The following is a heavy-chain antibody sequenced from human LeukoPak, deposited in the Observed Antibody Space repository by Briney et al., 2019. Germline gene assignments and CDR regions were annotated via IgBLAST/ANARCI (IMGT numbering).Heavy chain of an antibody. CDR1: GGSISSSSDY. CDR2: IYYSGST. Sequence: SETLSLTCTVSGGSISSSSDYWGWIRQPPGKGLEWIGSIYYSGSTYYNPSLKSRVTIPVDTSKNQFSLKLSSVTAADTAVYYCARGYCSSTSCYAFDYWGQGTLVTVSS. J-gene: IGHJ4*02. CDR3: ARGYCSSTSCYAFDY. D-gene: IGHD2-2*01. V-gene: IGHV4-39*07.